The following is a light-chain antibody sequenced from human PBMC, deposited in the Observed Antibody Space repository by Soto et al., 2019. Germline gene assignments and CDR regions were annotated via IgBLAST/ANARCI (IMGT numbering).Light chain of an antibody. CDR2: KAS. Sequence: DIQMAHSPSTLSASVGYRVTVTFRASQSISSWLALYQQKPGKAPKLLIYKASSLESGVPSRFSGSGSGTEFTLTISSLQPDDFATYYCQHYNSYSEAFGQGTKVDIK. V-gene: IGKV1-5*03. CDR3: QHYNSYSEA. J-gene: IGKJ1*01. CDR1: QSISSW.